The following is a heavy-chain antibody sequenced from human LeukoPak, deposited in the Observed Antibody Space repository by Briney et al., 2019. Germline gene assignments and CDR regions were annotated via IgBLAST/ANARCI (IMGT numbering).Heavy chain of an antibody. CDR2: INHSGST. V-gene: IGHV4-39*07. CDR1: GGSISSGDYY. Sequence: PSETLSLTCTVSGGSISSGDYYWSWIRQPPGKGLEWIGEINHSGSTNYNPSLKSRVTISVDTSKNQFSLKLSSVTAADTAVYYCARVGNDAFDIWGQGTMVTVSS. D-gene: IGHD4-23*01. CDR3: ARVGNDAFDI. J-gene: IGHJ3*02.